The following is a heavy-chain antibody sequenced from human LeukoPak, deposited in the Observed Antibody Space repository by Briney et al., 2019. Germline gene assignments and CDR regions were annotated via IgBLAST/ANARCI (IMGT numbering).Heavy chain of an antibody. Sequence: PSETLSLTCTVSGGSISSSSYYWGWIRQPPGKGLEWIGSIYYSGSTYYNPSLKSRVTISVDTSKNQFSLKLSSVTAADTAVYYCAKGNHGYSYGYSNFDYWGQGTLVTVSS. CDR1: GGSISSSSYY. J-gene: IGHJ4*02. CDR3: AKGNHGYSYGYSNFDY. CDR2: IYYSGST. D-gene: IGHD5-18*01. V-gene: IGHV4-39*01.